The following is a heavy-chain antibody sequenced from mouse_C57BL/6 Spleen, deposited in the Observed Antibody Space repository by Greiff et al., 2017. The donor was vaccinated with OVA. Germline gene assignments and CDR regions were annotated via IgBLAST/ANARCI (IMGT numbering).Heavy chain of an antibody. Sequence: VQLQQSGAELVMPGASVKLSCKASGYTFTSYWMHWVKQRPGQGLEWIGEIDPSDSYTNYNQKFKGKSTLTVNKSSSTAYMQLSSLTSEDSAVYYWARHYYGSNYEGNYFDDWGQGTTLTVSS. D-gene: IGHD1-1*01. CDR1: GYTFTSYW. J-gene: IGHJ2*01. CDR2: IDPSDSYT. CDR3: ARHYYGSNYEGNYFDD. V-gene: IGHV1-69*01.